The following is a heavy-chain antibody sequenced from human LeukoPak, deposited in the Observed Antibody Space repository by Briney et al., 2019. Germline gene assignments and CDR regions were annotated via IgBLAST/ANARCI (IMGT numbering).Heavy chain of an antibody. V-gene: IGHV1-2*04. Sequence: ASVKVSCTASGYTFTAYYIHWVRQAPGQGLEWMGWIDCNSGGTNYAQKFQGSVTMTRDTSISTAYMELSSLTSDDTAVYYCARAKGSIAGAAIYYSDYWGQGTLVTVSS. CDR2: IDCNSGGT. D-gene: IGHD6-13*01. CDR3: ARAKGSIAGAAIYYSDY. CDR1: GYTFTAYY. J-gene: IGHJ4*02.